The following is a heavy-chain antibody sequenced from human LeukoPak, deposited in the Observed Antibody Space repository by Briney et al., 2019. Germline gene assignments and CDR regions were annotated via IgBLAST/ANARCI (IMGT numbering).Heavy chain of an antibody. CDR2: IIPIFGIA. D-gene: IGHD3-22*01. CDR1: GGTFSSYA. V-gene: IGHV1-69*04. Sequence: SVKVSCKASGGTFSSYAISWVRQAPGQGLEWMGRIIPIFGIANYAQKFQGRVTITADKSTSTAYMELSSLRSEDTAVYYSARRGEHYYDSSENGMDVWGQGTTVTVSS. J-gene: IGHJ6*02. CDR3: ARRGEHYYDSSENGMDV.